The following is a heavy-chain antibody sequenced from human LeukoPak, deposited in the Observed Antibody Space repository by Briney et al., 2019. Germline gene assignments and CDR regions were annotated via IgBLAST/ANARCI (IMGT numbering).Heavy chain of an antibody. CDR1: GFTFSSYS. J-gene: IGHJ4*02. V-gene: IGHV3-48*02. D-gene: IGHD3-16*02. CDR2: ISTSSSTI. Sequence: PGGSLRLSCAASGFTFSSYSMNWVRQAPGKGLEWVSYISTSSSTIYYADSVKGRFTISRDNAKNSLFLQMNSLRDEDTAVYYCARDRYDYVWGSYRYFDYWGQGTLVTVSS. CDR3: ARDRYDYVWGSYRYFDY.